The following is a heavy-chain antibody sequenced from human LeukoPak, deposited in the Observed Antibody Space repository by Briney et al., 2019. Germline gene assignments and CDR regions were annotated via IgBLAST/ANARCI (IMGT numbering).Heavy chain of an antibody. V-gene: IGHV1-46*01. CDR2: INPSGGST. J-gene: IGHJ5*02. CDR1: GYTFTSSY. CDR3: ARGTRIVVVPAAYSNWFDP. D-gene: IGHD2-2*01. Sequence: ASVKVSCKASGYTFTSSYMHWVRQAPGQGLEWMGIINPSGGSTSYAQKFQGRVTMTRDMSTSTVYMELSSLRSEDTAVYYCARGTRIVVVPAAYSNWFDPWGQGTLVTVSS.